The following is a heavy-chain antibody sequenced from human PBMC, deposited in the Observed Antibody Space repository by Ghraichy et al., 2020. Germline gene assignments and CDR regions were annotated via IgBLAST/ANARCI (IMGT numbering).Heavy chain of an antibody. CDR3: ARSRYYYGSGSYYNNPPDY. CDR2: IYHSGST. CDR1: GGSISSGGYS. J-gene: IGHJ4*02. V-gene: IGHV4-30-2*01. Sequence: SETLSLTCAVSGGSISSGGYSWSWIRQPPGKGLEWIGYIYHSGSTYYNPSLKSRVTISVDRSKNQFSLKLSSVTAADTAVYYCARSRYYYGSGSYYNNPPDYWGQGTLVTVSS. D-gene: IGHD3-10*01.